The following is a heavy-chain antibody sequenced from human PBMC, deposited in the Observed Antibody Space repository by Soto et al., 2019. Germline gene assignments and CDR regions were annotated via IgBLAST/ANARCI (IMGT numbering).Heavy chain of an antibody. CDR1: GGSFSGYY. J-gene: IGHJ6*03. D-gene: IGHD2-2*01. CDR3: ARVGCSSTSCYPYYYYYMDV. CDR2: INHSGST. Sequence: QVQLQQWGAGLLKPSETLSLTCAVYGGSFSGYYWSWIRQPPGKGLEWIGEINHSGSTNYNPSLKSRVTISVDASKNQFSLKLSPVTTADTAVYYCARVGCSSTSCYPYYYYYMDVWGKGTTVTVSS. V-gene: IGHV4-34*01.